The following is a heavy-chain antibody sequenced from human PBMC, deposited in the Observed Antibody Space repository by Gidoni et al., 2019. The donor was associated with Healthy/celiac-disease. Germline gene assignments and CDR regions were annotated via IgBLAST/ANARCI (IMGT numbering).Heavy chain of an antibody. D-gene: IGHD3-10*01. CDR3: ARVRYYGSGSPYPRLAYMDV. CDR2: IYHSGST. J-gene: IGHJ6*03. Sequence: QVQLQESGPGLVKPSATLSLTCTVSGYSISSGYYWGWLRQPPGKGLEWIGSIYHSGSTYYNPSLKSRVTISVDTSKNQFSLKLSSVTAADTAVYYCARVRYYGSGSPYPRLAYMDVWGKGTTVTVSS. V-gene: IGHV4-38-2*02. CDR1: GYSISSGYY.